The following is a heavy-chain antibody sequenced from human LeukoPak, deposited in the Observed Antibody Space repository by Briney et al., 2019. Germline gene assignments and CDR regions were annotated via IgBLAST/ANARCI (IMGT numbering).Heavy chain of an antibody. CDR1: GDSINSNNYY. CDR3: ARHTYGSGTYYNA. Sequence: SETLSLTCTVSGDSINSNNYYWGWVRQPPGKGLEWIGSISFTGSTYYNPSLNSRGTLSVDTSKNHFSLKLSSVTAADTAVYYCARHTYGSGTYYNAWGQGTLVTVSS. J-gene: IGHJ5*02. V-gene: IGHV4-39*01. D-gene: IGHD3-10*01. CDR2: ISFTGST.